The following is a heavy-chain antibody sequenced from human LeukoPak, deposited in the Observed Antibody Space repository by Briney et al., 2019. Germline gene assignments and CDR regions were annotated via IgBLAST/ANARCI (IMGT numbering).Heavy chain of an antibody. CDR3: AADGGGLSSVVTPRSSPFDY. CDR1: GYTLNQLS. CDR2: FDPADGET. J-gene: IGHJ4*02. Sequence: ASVTVSFKFSGYTLNQLSMHWVRQAPGKGLEWMGGFDPADGETVYAHRFQGRLTMTEDTSTNTGYMELTSLRSEDTAVYYCAADGGGLSSVVTPRSSPFDYWGQGTLVTVSS. D-gene: IGHD4-23*01. V-gene: IGHV1-24*01.